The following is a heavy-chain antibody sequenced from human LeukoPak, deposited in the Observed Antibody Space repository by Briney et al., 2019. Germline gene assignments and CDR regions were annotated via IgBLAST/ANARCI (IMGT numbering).Heavy chain of an antibody. Sequence: TGGSLRLSCAASGFTLSSYGMHWVRQAPGKGLEWVAVISYDGSNKYYADSVKGRFTISRDNSKNTLYLQMSSLRAEDTAIYYCAKLAPYYHDSRDAFDIWGQGTMVTVSS. CDR1: GFTLSSYG. CDR3: AKLAPYYHDSRDAFDI. CDR2: ISYDGSNK. D-gene: IGHD3-22*01. V-gene: IGHV3-30*18. J-gene: IGHJ3*02.